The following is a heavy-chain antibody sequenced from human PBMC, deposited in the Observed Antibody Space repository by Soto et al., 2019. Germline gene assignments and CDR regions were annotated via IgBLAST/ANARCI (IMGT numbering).Heavy chain of an antibody. CDR1: GGSISSYY. V-gene: IGHV4-59*01. D-gene: IGHD3-9*01. Sequence: PSETLSLTCTVSGGSISSYYWSWIRQPPGKGLEWIGYIYYSGSTNYNPSLKSRVTISVDTSKNQFSLKLSSVTAADTAVYYCARMRNILTGYPGRFDYWGQGTLVTV. CDR3: ARMRNILTGYPGRFDY. J-gene: IGHJ4*02. CDR2: IYYSGST.